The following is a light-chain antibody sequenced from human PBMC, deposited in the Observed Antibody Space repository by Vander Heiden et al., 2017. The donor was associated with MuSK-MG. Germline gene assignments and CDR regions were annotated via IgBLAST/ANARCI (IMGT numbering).Light chain of an antibody. CDR2: GVS. V-gene: IGLV2-11*01. J-gene: IGLJ2*01. Sequence: QSALTQPRSVSGSPGQSVTISCTGTSSDVGGYNYVSWYQQHPGKAPKLMMYGVSKRPSGVPDRVSGSKSGNKASLTISGLQAEDEAYEYSCSYAGNYLGFGGGTKLTVL. CDR1: SSDVGGYNY. CDR3: CSYAGNYLG.